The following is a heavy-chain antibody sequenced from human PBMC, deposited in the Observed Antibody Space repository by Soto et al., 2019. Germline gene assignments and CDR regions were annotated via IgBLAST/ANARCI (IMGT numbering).Heavy chain of an antibody. J-gene: IGHJ5*02. CDR3: AGDQCSGGSCYFENNWFDP. CDR2: INAGNGNT. CDR1: GYTFTSYA. V-gene: IGHV1-3*01. D-gene: IGHD2-15*01. Sequence: QVQLVQSGAEVKKPGASVKVSCKASGYTFTSYAMHWVRQAPGQRLEWMGWINAGNGNTKYSQKFQGRVTITRDTSASTAYMELSSLRSEDTAVYYCAGDQCSGGSCYFENNWFDPWGQGTLVTVSS.